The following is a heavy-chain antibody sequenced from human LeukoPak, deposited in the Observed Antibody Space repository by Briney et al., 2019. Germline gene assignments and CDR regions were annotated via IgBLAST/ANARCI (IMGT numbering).Heavy chain of an antibody. J-gene: IGHJ3*02. CDR3: ARETLINVDAFDI. D-gene: IGHD3-16*01. Sequence: GGSLRLSCAASGFTLSSYWMHWVRQAPGKGLVWVSRIDSDGSSTGYADSVKGRFTISRDNAKNTLYLQMNSLRAEDTAVYYCARETLINVDAFDIWGQGTMVTVSS. V-gene: IGHV3-74*01. CDR1: GFTLSSYW. CDR2: IDSDGSST.